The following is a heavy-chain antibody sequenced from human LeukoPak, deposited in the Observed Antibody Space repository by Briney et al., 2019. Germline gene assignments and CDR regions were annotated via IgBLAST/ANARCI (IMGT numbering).Heavy chain of an antibody. CDR3: ASLQTYYYDSSGYQPIDY. CDR2: IIPIFGTA. Sequence: GSSVKVSCKASVGTFRRYAISWVRQAPAQGLEWMGRIIPIFGTANYAQKFQGRVTITADESTSTAYMELSSLRSEDRAVYYCASLQTYYYDSSGYQPIDYWGEGALVTVSS. J-gene: IGHJ4*02. V-gene: IGHV1-69*13. D-gene: IGHD3-22*01. CDR1: VGTFRRYA.